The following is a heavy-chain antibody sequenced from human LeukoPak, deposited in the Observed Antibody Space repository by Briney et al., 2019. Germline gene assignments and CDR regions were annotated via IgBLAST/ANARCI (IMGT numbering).Heavy chain of an antibody. CDR1: GFTFSSYA. J-gene: IGHJ5*02. D-gene: IGHD3-3*01. Sequence: GGSLRLSCAASGFTFSSYAMSWVRQAPGKGLEWVSYISSSGSTIYYADSVKGRFTISRDNAKNSLYLQMNSLRAEDTAVYYCARDEDDFWSGYYGFDPWGQGTLVTVSS. V-gene: IGHV3-48*04. CDR3: ARDEDDFWSGYYGFDP. CDR2: ISSSGSTI.